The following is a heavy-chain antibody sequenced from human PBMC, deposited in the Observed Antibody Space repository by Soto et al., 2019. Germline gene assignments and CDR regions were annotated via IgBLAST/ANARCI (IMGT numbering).Heavy chain of an antibody. J-gene: IGHJ5*01. V-gene: IGHV1-45*02. CDR2: IIPYNGNT. CDR1: GYIFTYRY. D-gene: IGHD3-16*02. CDR3: ARSALDDDRYHYLDS. Sequence: GASVKVSCKASGYIFTYRYLYWVRQAPGQALEWMGWIIPYNGNTNCAQKFQDRFSITRESSLSTVYMELRSLRSDDTGMYYCARSALDDDRYHYLDSWGQGTMVTVSS.